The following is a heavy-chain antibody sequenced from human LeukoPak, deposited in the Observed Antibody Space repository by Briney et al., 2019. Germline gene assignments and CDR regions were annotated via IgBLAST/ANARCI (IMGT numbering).Heavy chain of an antibody. V-gene: IGHV3-21*01. CDR3: APQGIVVADY. D-gene: IGHD6-19*01. J-gene: IGHJ4*02. CDR1: GFTFSSYS. CDR2: ISSSSSYI. Sequence: PGGSLRLSCAGSGFTFSSYSMNWVRQAPGKGLEWVSSISSSSSYIYYADSVKGRFTISRDNAKNSLYLQMNSLRAEDTAVYYCAPQGIVVADYWGQGTLVTVSS.